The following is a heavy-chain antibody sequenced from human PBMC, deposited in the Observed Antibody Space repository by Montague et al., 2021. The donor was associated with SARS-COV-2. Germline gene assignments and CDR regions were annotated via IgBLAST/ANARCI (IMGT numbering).Heavy chain of an antibody. CDR3: AREGGWLSRGSYYFDY. Sequence: SETLSLTCTVAGGSISSSSYYWGWIRQPPGKGLEWIGSIYYSGSTXYNPSLKSRVTISVDTSKNQFSLKLSPVTAADTAVYYCAREGGWLSRGSYYFDYWGQGTLVTVSS. CDR1: GGSISSSSYY. CDR2: IYYSGST. D-gene: IGHD3-22*01. J-gene: IGHJ4*02. V-gene: IGHV4-39*07.